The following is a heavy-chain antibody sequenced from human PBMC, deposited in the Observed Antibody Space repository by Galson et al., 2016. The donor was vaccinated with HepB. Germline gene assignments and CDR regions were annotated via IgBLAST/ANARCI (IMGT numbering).Heavy chain of an antibody. J-gene: IGHJ6*04. CDR2: ISRRGDST. Sequence: SLRLSCAASGFTFNNYGMTWVRQAPGKGLEVVSSISRRGDSTDYADSVKGRFTISSANSKNTLSLRMNSLRAEDTAVYYCVQGSTAPAVWGKGTTVTVSS. CDR3: VQGSTAPAV. CDR1: GFTFNNYG. V-gene: IGHV3-23*01. D-gene: IGHD1-26*01.